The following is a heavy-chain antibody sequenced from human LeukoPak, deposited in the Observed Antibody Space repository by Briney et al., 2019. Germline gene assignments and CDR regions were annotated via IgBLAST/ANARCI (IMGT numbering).Heavy chain of an antibody. V-gene: IGHV3-30*03. Sequence: GGSLRLSCAASGFTFSSYGMHWVRQAPGKGLEWVAVISYDGSNKYYADSVKGRFTFSRDNSKNMLHLQMNSLRAEDTAVYYCARGFNRGFDPWGQGTLVIVSS. J-gene: IGHJ5*02. D-gene: IGHD3-10*01. CDR1: GFTFSSYG. CDR2: ISYDGSNK. CDR3: ARGFNRGFDP.